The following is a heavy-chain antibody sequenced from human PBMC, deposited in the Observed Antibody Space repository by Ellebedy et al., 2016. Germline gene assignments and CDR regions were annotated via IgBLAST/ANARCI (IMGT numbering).Heavy chain of an antibody. J-gene: IGHJ6*03. Sequence: SETLSLXXAVYGGSFSGYYWSWIRQPPGKGLEWIGEINHSGSTNYNPSLKSRVTISVDTSKNQFSLKLSSVTAADTAVYYCARIVVVPAAYNYYYYYMDVWGKGTTVTVSS. V-gene: IGHV4-34*01. CDR1: GGSFSGYY. D-gene: IGHD2-2*01. CDR3: ARIVVVPAAYNYYYYYMDV. CDR2: INHSGST.